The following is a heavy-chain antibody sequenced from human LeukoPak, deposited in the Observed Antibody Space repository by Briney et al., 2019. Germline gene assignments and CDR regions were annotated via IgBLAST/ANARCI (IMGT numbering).Heavy chain of an antibody. CDR1: GFTFSSFS. Sequence: GGSLRLSCAASGFTFSSFSMIWVRQAPGKGLEWVSAISGNGDITYYTDSVKGRFTISRDNSKNTLYLQMNSLRAEDTAVYYCAKVTGGDMITYGGLDYWGQGTLVTVSS. D-gene: IGHD3-16*01. V-gene: IGHV3-23*01. CDR3: AKVTGGDMITYGGLDY. CDR2: ISGNGDIT. J-gene: IGHJ4*02.